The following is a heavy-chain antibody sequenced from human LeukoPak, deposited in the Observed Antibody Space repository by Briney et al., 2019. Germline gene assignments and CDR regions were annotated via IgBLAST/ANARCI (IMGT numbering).Heavy chain of an antibody. D-gene: IGHD2-21*01. V-gene: IGHV4-34*01. J-gene: IGHJ4*02. CDR3: ARGGGDWSYDY. CDR2: INHSGST. CDR1: GGSFSVYY. Sequence: SETLSLTCAVYGGSFSVYYWSWIRQPPGKGLEWIGEINHSGSTNYNPSLKSRVTISVDTSKNQFSLKLSSVTAADTAVYYCARGGGDWSYDYWGQGTLVTVSS.